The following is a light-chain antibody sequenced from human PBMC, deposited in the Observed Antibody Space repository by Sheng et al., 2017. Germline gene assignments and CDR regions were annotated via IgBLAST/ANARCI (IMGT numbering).Light chain of an antibody. J-gene: IGKJ4*01. V-gene: IGKV3D-20*02. CDR1: QSISDK. Sequence: EIVMTQSPATLSVSPGERATLSCRASQSISDKLAWYQQKPGQAPRLLIYGASSRATGIPDRFSGSGSGTDFTLTISRLEPEDFAVYYCQQRSNWPLTFGGGTKVEIK. CDR3: QQRSNWPLT. CDR2: GAS.